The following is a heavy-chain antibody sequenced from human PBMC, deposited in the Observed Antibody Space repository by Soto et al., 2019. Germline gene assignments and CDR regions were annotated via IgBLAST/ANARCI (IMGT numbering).Heavy chain of an antibody. CDR2: FIPVYRTL. J-gene: IGHJ4*02. CDR3: ATGVIWIGYFTVDS. Sequence: VKVSCEDCGGSFVSSSSMWVKQTQRQGLEWLGGFIPVYRTLNYAQKFQGRVTITADESTGTAYMTLSSLASDDTAVYYCATGVIWIGYFTVDSWGQGTRVTVSS. V-gene: IGHV1-69*01. CDR1: GGSFVSSS. D-gene: IGHD3-3*01.